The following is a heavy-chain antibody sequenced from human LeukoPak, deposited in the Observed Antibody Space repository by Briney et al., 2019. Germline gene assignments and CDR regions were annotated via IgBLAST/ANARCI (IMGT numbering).Heavy chain of an antibody. Sequence: TSETLSLTCTVSGGSISSGGYYWSWIRQHPAKGLEWIGYIYYSGNTYYKPSLKSRVTISVDTSRNHFSLKLSSVTAADTAVYYCARGYPFFDYWGQGTLVTVSS. D-gene: IGHD3-3*01. CDR2: IYYSGNT. J-gene: IGHJ4*02. V-gene: IGHV4-31*03. CDR1: GGSISSGGYY. CDR3: ARGYPFFDY.